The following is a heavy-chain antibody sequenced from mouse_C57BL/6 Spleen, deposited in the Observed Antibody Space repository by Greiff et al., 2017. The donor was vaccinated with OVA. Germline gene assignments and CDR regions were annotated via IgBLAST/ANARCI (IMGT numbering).Heavy chain of an antibody. CDR2: ISDGGSYT. CDR1: GFTFSSYA. Sequence: EVKLVESGGGLVKPGGSLKLSCAASGFTFSSYAMSWVRQTPEKRLEWVATISDGGSYTYYPDNVKGRFTMSRDNAKTNLYLQMSHLKSEDTAMYYCARDRVANYFDYWGQGTTLTVSS. V-gene: IGHV5-4*01. CDR3: ARDRVANYFDY. D-gene: IGHD1-1*01. J-gene: IGHJ2*01.